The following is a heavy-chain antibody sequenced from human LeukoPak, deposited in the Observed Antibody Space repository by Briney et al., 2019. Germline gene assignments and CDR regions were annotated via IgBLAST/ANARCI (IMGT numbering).Heavy chain of an antibody. CDR1: GFTFRSYV. J-gene: IGHJ4*02. Sequence: GGSLRLSCVASGFTFRSYVLSWVRQAPGKGLEWVSALSGSGESTYYADAVKGRFTISRDNSKNTVHLQMNGLRAEDTAVYHCAKVTYDYVWGSYENWGQGTRVTVSS. CDR2: LSGSGEST. D-gene: IGHD3-16*01. V-gene: IGHV3-23*01. CDR3: AKVTYDYVWGSYEN.